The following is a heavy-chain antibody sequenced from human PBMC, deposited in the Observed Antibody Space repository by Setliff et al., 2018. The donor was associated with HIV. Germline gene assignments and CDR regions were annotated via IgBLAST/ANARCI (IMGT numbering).Heavy chain of an antibody. V-gene: IGHV4-59*01. D-gene: IGHD3-3*01. J-gene: IGHJ4*03. CDR2: IYYTGAT. CDR3: ARPLSTSYNFWGDGFAP. Sequence: KPSETLSLTCTVSGDSISSYYWTWIRQSPAKGLEWIGYIYYTGATNYNPSLKSRLTISLDTSKRQFSLILNSVTAADTAVYYCARPLSTSYNFWGDGFAPWGQGTLVTVSS. CDR1: GDSISSYY.